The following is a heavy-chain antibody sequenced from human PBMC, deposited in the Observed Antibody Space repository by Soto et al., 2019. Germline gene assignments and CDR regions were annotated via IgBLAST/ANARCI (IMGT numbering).Heavy chain of an antibody. CDR1: GFTFSSYA. D-gene: IGHD6-19*01. CDR2: ISGSGGST. CDR3: ASRFFYSSGWYYFDY. V-gene: IGHV3-23*01. J-gene: IGHJ4*02. Sequence: EVQLLESGGGLVQPGGSLRLSCAASGFTFSSYAMSWVRQAPGKGLEWVSAISGSGGSTYYADSVKGRFTISRDNSKNTLYLQMNSLRAEDTAVYCCASRFFYSSGWYYFDYWGQGTLVTVSS.